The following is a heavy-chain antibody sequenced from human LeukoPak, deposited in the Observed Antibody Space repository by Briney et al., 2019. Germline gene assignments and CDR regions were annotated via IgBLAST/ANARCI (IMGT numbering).Heavy chain of an antibody. V-gene: IGHV4-34*01. CDR1: GGSFSGYY. J-gene: IGHJ4*02. CDR3: ARARGYSYGYHFDY. Sequence: PSETLSLTCAVYGGSFSGYYWSWIRQPPGKGLEWIGQINHNGSTNYNPSLKSRVTISVDTSKNQFSLKLSSVTAADTAVYYCARARGYSYGYHFDYWGQGTLVTVSS. D-gene: IGHD5-18*01. CDR2: INHNGST.